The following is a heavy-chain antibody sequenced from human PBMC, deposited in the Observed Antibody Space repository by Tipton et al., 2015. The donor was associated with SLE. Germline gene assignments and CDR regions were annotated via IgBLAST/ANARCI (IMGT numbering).Heavy chain of an antibody. CDR2: IYTNENT. D-gene: IGHD4-11*01. CDR1: GGSIISYY. V-gene: IGHV4-4*07. J-gene: IGHJ2*01. Sequence: TLSLTCTVSGGSIISYYWSWIRPPAGGGLELFGSIYTNENTNYNPSLKSRVTMSVDTSKNHFSLKLISVTAADTAVYYCAREFLNPVTTVHYYFDLWGRGTLVTVSS. CDR3: AREFLNPVTTVHYYFDL.